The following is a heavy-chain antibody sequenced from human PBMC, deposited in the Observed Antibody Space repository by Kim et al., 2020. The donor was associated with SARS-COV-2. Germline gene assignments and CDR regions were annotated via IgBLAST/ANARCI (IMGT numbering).Heavy chain of an antibody. D-gene: IGHD6-19*01. CDR3: AKDLEQWLAYYYYGMDV. Sequence: GGSLRLSCAASGFTFSSYVMSWVRQAPGKGLEWVSAISGSGGSTYYADSVKGRFTISRDNSKNTLYLQMNSLRAEDTAVYYCAKDLEQWLAYYYYGMDVWGQGTTVTVSS. V-gene: IGHV3-23*01. J-gene: IGHJ6*02. CDR2: ISGSGGST. CDR1: GFTFSSYV.